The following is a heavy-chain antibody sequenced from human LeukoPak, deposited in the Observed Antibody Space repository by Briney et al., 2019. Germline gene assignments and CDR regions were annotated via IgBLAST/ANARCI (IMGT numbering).Heavy chain of an antibody. J-gene: IGHJ5*02. CDR3: VRESRIMTTVRYWFDP. V-gene: IGHV4-39*07. CDR2: IYYNGGT. D-gene: IGHD1-1*01. CDR1: GGSMRTTTYY. Sequence: SETLSLTCTVSGGSMRTTTYYWGWVRQPPGKGLEYIGSIYYNGGTYYNPSLKSRVTISLDTSNNQFSVKLSSVTAADTAVYYCVRESRIMTTVRYWFDPWGQGTLVTVSS.